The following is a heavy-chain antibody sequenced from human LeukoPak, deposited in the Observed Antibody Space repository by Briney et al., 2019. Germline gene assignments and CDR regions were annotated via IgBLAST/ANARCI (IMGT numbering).Heavy chain of an antibody. J-gene: IGHJ4*02. V-gene: IGHV2-26*01. CDR2: IFSNDEK. CDR1: GFSLSNARMG. D-gene: IGHD3-22*01. Sequence: RESGPTLVKPTETLTLTCTVSGFSLSNARMGVSWIRQPPGKALEWLAHIFSNDEKSDSTSLKSRLTISKDTSKSQVVLTMTNMDPVDTATYYCARIQIRSYDSSGYYFDYWGQGTLVTVSS. CDR3: ARIQIRSYDSSGYYFDY.